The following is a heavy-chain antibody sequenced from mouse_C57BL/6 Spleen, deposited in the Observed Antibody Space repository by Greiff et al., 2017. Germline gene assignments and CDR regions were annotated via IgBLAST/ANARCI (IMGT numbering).Heavy chain of an antibody. Sequence: VQLQQSDPELVKPGASVKISCKASGYTFTDHTIHWMKQRPEKGLEWIGYIYPRDGSTKYNEKFKGKATLTADKSSSTAYMQLNSLTSEDAAVXLCSRSKLGHDDWGQGTTLTVSS. CDR2: IYPRDGST. D-gene: IGHD4-1*01. CDR3: SRSKLGHDD. J-gene: IGHJ2*01. V-gene: IGHV1-78*01. CDR1: GYTFTDHT.